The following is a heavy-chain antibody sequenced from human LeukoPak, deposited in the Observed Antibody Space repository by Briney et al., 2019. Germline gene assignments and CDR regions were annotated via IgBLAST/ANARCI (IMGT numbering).Heavy chain of an antibody. Sequence: GGSLRLSCAVSGITVSNYGMSWVRQAPGKGLEWVAGISDSGGRTRYADSVKGRFTISRDNPKNTLYLQMNSLRAEDTAVYFCAKRGVVVRVILVGFHKEAYYFESWGQGALVTVSS. CDR3: AKRGVVVRVILVGFHKEAYYFES. CDR1: GITVSNYG. CDR2: ISDSGGRT. J-gene: IGHJ4*02. V-gene: IGHV3-23*01. D-gene: IGHD3-10*01.